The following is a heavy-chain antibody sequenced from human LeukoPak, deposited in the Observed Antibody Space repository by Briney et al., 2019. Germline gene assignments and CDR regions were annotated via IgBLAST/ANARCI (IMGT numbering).Heavy chain of an antibody. V-gene: IGHV3-33*01. CDR3: SSKYSSIFCFDY. Sequence: GGSLRLSCAASGFTFSSYGMHWVRQAPGKGLEWVAVIRSNGSNIYYADSVKGRFTISSDNAKNTLYLQMNSLRAEDTAVYYCSSKYSSIFCFDYWGQGTLVTVSS. CDR1: GFTFSSYG. J-gene: IGHJ4*02. CDR2: IRSNGSNI. D-gene: IGHD6-19*01.